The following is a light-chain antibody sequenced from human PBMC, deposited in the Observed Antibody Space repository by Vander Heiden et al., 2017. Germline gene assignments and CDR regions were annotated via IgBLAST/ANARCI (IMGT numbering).Light chain of an antibody. J-gene: IGKJ4*01. CDR3: QQYNTWPLT. CDR2: GAS. V-gene: IGKV3-15*01. Sequence: TFMTQSTATLMVAPRERATLSCRASQSVSSNLAWYQQKPGQAPRLLIYGASTRATGIAARFSGSGSGTAFTLTISSLQSEDFAVYHCQQYNTWPLTFGGGTKVEIK. CDR1: QSVSSN.